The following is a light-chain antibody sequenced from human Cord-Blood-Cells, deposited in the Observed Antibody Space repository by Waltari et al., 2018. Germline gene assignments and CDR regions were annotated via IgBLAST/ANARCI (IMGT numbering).Light chain of an antibody. CDR2: AAS. CDR1: QSISSY. V-gene: IGKV1-39*01. Sequence: DIQMTQSPSSLSASVGDRVTITCRASQSISSYLNWYQQKPVKAPKLLIYAASSLQSGVPSRFSRSGAGTDFTLTISSLQPEDFATFYCQQSYSTPWTFGQGTKVEIK. J-gene: IGKJ1*01. CDR3: QQSYSTPWT.